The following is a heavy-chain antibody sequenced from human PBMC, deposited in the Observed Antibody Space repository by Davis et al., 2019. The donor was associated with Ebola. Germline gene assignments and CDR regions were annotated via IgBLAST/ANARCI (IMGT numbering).Heavy chain of an antibody. D-gene: IGHD1-26*01. CDR3: ARDTRYSGSYSLF. V-gene: IGHV1-46*01. Sequence: AASVKVSCKASGYTFTNYYMHWVRQAPGQGLEWMGMINPNDGRTIYAQKFQGRVTVTRDTSITTAYMELTRLRSDDTAVYYCARDTRYSGSYSLFWGQGTLVTVSS. CDR1: GYTFTNYY. CDR2: INPNDGRT. J-gene: IGHJ4*02.